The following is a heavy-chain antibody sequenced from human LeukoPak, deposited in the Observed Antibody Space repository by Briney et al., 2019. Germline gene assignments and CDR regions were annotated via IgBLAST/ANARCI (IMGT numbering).Heavy chain of an antibody. V-gene: IGHV3-30*03. CDR1: GFTFSRYV. J-gene: IGHJ3*02. CDR3: AGSKGFGEFFDAFDI. D-gene: IGHD3-10*01. Sequence: GGSLRLSCAASGFTFSRYVINWVRQAPGKGPEWVPVVSSEGSNKYYGDSVKGRFIISRDNSMNTLYLQMNSLRAEDTAVYYCAGSKGFGEFFDAFDIWGQGTLVTVSS. CDR2: VSSEGSNK.